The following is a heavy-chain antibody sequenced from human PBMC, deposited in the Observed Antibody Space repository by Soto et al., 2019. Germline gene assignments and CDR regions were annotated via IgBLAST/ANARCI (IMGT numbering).Heavy chain of an antibody. J-gene: IGHJ6*02. Sequence: EVQLVESGGSLVQPGGSLRLSCVASGFTFSDYGMNWVRQAPGKGLEWVSFISSRSTTIYYTDSVKGRFTISRDSAKSSRYLQMTSLRDEDTAVYYCARDMGLPMAGTISYYVMDVWGQGTTVTVSS. V-gene: IGHV3-48*02. D-gene: IGHD6-19*01. CDR3: ARDMGLPMAGTISYYVMDV. CDR2: ISSRSTTI. CDR1: GFTFSDYG.